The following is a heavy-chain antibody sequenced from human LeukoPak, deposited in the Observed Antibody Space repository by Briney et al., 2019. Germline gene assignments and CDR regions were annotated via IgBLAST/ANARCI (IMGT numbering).Heavy chain of an antibody. CDR3: VRASTSSSGYLRYYFDY. Sequence: SETLSLTCSVSGGSISGHYWSWIRQPPGKGLEWIGYIYYSGSTNYNPSLKSRVTISVDTSKNQFSLKLSSVTAADTAVYYCVRASTSSSGYLRYYFDYWGQGTLVTVSS. CDR2: IYYSGST. CDR1: GGSISGHY. J-gene: IGHJ4*02. V-gene: IGHV4-59*11. D-gene: IGHD6-19*01.